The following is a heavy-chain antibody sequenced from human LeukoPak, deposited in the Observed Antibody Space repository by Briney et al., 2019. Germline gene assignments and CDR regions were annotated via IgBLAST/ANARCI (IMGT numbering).Heavy chain of an antibody. D-gene: IGHD2-2*01. J-gene: IGHJ4*02. CDR3: ARAGGYCSSTSCLDY. CDR1: GGPISSGDYY. Sequence: SETLSLTCTVSGGPISSGDYYWSWIRQPPGKGLEWIGYIYYSGSTYYNPSLKSRVTISVDTSKNQFSLKLSSVTAADTAVYYCARAGGYCSSTSCLDYWGQGTLVTVSS. CDR2: IYYSGST. V-gene: IGHV4-30-4*08.